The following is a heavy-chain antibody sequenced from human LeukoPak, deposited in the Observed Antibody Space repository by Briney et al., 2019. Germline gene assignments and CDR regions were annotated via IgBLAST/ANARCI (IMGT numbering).Heavy chain of an antibody. V-gene: IGHV1-8*01. Sequence: GASVKLSCTASGYTFTSYDINWVRQAPGQGLEWMGWMNPNSGNTGYAQKFQGRVTMTRNTSISTAYMELSSLRSEDTAVYYCARDPTMVRGSWFDPWGQGTLVTVSS. CDR3: ARDPTMVRGSWFDP. D-gene: IGHD3-10*01. J-gene: IGHJ5*02. CDR1: GYTFTSYD. CDR2: MNPNSGNT.